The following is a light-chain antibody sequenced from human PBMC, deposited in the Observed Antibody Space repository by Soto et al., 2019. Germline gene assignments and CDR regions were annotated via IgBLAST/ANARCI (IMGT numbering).Light chain of an antibody. Sequence: TLMTQSPGNLSLCPLATSTLSCRARQSVRSSLAWYQQKPGQAPRLFIYDASTRATGIPARFSGSGSGTEFTLTISSLQSEDFAVYYCQQYNSWPETFGQGTKVDIK. J-gene: IGKJ1*01. CDR2: DAS. CDR3: QQYNSWPET. V-gene: IGKV3-15*01. CDR1: QSVRSS.